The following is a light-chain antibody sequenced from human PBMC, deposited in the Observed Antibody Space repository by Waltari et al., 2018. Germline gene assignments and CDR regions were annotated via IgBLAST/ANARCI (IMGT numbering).Light chain of an antibody. CDR3: QQYDSFWS. CDR1: QTIISW. J-gene: IGKJ1*01. Sequence: DIQMTQSPSTLSASIGDRVTITCRASQTIISWLAWYQQKPGQAPRLLIYRATALETGFPSRFSGTGSGTEFTLTINGLQPDDSATYFCQQYDSFWSFGQGTKVEVK. V-gene: IGKV1-5*03. CDR2: RAT.